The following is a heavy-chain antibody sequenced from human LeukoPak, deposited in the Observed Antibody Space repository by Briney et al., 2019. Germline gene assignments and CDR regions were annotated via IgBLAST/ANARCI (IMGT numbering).Heavy chain of an antibody. CDR3: AKDRISGYSYGLVGMDV. CDR2: TRYDGSNK. J-gene: IGHJ6*02. D-gene: IGHD5-18*01. CDR1: GFTFSSYG. Sequence: GGSLRLSCAASGFTFSSYGMHWVRQAPGKGLEWVAFTRYDGSNKYYADSVKGRFTISRDNSKNTLYLQMNSLRAEDTAVYYCAKDRISGYSYGLVGMDVWGQGTTVTVS. V-gene: IGHV3-30*02.